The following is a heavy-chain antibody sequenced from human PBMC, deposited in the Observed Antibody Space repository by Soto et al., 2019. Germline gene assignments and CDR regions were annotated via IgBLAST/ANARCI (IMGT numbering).Heavy chain of an antibody. J-gene: IGHJ4*02. V-gene: IGHV3-23*01. CDR3: AKAAPNYYGSGSYRAPIDY. CDR2: ISASGGNT. CDR1: GFTFSSFA. Sequence: GGSLRLSCAASGFTFSSFAMSWIRQAPGKGLEWVSIISASGGNTYYADSVKGQFTVSRDNSKDTLYLQMNTLRAEDTAVYYCAKAAPNYYGSGSYRAPIDYWGQGTLVTVSS. D-gene: IGHD3-10*01.